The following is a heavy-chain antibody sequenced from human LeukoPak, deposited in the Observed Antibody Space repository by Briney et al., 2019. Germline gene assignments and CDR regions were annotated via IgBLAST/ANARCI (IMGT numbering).Heavy chain of an antibody. D-gene: IGHD4-23*01. CDR2: IYYSGST. CDR1: GGSISGYY. CDR3: ARDDRWVSGAFDI. Sequence: PSQTLFLTCTVSGGSISGYYWGWVRQPPGKGLEWIGYIYYSGSTNHNPSFKSRVTMSVDTSKNQFSLKLSSVTAADTAVYYCARDDRWVSGAFDIWGQGTMVTVSS. V-gene: IGHV4-59*12. J-gene: IGHJ3*02.